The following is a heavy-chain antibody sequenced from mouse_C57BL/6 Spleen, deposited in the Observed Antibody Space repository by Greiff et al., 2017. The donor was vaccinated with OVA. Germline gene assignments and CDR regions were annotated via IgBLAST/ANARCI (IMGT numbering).Heavy chain of an antibody. J-gene: IGHJ2*01. Sequence: VQLQQPGTELVKPGASVKLSCKASGYTFTSYWMHWVKQRPGQGLEWIGNINPSNGGTNYNEKFKSKATLTVDKSSSTAYMRLSSLTSEDSAVYYCARCSFGYYVYFDYWGQGTTLTVSS. CDR2: INPSNGGT. CDR1: GYTFTSYW. CDR3: ARCSFGYYVYFDY. V-gene: IGHV1-53*01. D-gene: IGHD2-3*01.